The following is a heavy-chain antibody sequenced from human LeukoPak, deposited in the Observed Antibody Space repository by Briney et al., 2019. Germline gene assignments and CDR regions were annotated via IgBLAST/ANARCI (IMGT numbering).Heavy chain of an antibody. V-gene: IGHV1-2*02. J-gene: IGHJ5*02. CDR1: GYTFTGYY. D-gene: IGHD6-6*01. Sequence: ASVKASCKASGYTFTGYYMHWVRQAPGQGLEWMGWINPNSGGTNYAQKFQGRVTMTRDTSISTAYMELSRLRSDDTAVYYCASDEYSSSEGFDPWGQGTLVTVSS. CDR2: INPNSGGT. CDR3: ASDEYSSSEGFDP.